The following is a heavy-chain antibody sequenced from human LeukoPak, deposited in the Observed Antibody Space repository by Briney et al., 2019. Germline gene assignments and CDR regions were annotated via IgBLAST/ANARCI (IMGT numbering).Heavy chain of an antibody. Sequence: SETLSLTCTVSGGSISSSVYYWGWIRQPPGKGLEWIGSIYYSGSTYYNPSLKSRVTISVDTSKNQFPLKLSSVTAADTAVYYCARRTGSSQDYWGQGTLVTVSS. CDR1: GGSISSSVYY. V-gene: IGHV4-39*01. J-gene: IGHJ4*02. D-gene: IGHD6-13*01. CDR3: ARRTGSSQDY. CDR2: IYYSGST.